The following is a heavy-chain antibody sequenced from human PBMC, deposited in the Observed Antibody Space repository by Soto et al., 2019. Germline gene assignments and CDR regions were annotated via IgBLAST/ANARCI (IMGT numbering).Heavy chain of an antibody. J-gene: IGHJ4*02. CDR1: GFTFSDYY. V-gene: IGHV3-11*01. D-gene: IGHD4-17*01. CDR2: ISSSGSTI. Sequence: GGSLRLSCAASGFTFSDYYMSWIRQAPGKGLEWVSYISSSGSTIYYAHSVKGRFTISRDNAKNSLYLQMNSLRAEDTAVYYCARETRVIPTDYWGQGTLVTVSS. CDR3: ARETRVIPTDY.